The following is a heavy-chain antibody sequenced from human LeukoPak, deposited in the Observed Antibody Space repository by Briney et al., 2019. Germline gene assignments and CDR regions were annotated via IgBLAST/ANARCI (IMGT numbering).Heavy chain of an antibody. J-gene: IGHJ6*03. CDR3: ARVGSIAGAVHYYYYYMDV. CDR2: TIPIFGTA. V-gene: IGHV1-69*01. D-gene: IGHD2-15*01. Sequence: SVKVSCKASGGTFSSYAISWVRQAPGQGLEWMGGTIPIFGTANYAQKFQGRVTITADESTSTAYMELSSLRSEDTAVYYCARVGSIAGAVHYYYYYMDVWGKGTTVTVSS. CDR1: GGTFSSYA.